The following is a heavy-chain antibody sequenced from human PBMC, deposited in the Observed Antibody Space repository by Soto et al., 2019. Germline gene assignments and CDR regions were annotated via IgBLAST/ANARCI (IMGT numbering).Heavy chain of an antibody. Sequence: SETLSLTCTVSGGSISSYYWSWIRQPPGKGLEWIGYIYYSGSTNYNPSLKSRVTISVDTSKNQFSLKLSSVTAADTAVYYCARDDGGYSYGYGYYYYGMDVWGQGTTVTVSS. CDR1: GGSISSYY. CDR2: IYYSGST. V-gene: IGHV4-59*01. J-gene: IGHJ6*02. CDR3: ARDDGGYSYGYGYYYYGMDV. D-gene: IGHD5-18*01.